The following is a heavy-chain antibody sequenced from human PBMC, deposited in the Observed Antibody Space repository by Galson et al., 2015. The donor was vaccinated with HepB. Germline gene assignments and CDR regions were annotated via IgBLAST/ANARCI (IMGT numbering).Heavy chain of an antibody. CDR1: GGSISSSSYY. CDR3: ARWRAVGPGWYPGYWYFDL. J-gene: IGHJ2*01. Sequence: SETLSLTCTVSGGSISSSSYYWGWIRQPPGKGLEWIGSIYYSGSTYYNPSLKSRVTISVDTSKNQFSLKLSSVTAADTAVYYCARWRAVGPGWYPGYWYFDLWGRGTLVTVSS. D-gene: IGHD6-19*01. CDR2: IYYSGST. V-gene: IGHV4-39*01.